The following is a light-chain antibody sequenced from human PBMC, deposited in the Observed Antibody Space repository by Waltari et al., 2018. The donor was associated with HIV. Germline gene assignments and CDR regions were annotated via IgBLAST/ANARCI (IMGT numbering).Light chain of an antibody. CDR2: EVS. CDR3: SSYTSSSTVV. CDR1: SSDVGGYNH. V-gene: IGLV2-14*01. Sequence: QSALTQPASVSGSPGQSITISCPGTSSDVGGYNHVSWYQQHPGKAPKLMIYEVSNRPSGVSNRFSGSKSGNTASLTISGLQAEDEADYYCSSYTSSSTVVFGGGTKLTVL. J-gene: IGLJ2*01.